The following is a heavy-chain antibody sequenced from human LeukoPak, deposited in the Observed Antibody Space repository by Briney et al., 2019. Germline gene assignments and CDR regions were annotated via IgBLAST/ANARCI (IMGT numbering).Heavy chain of an antibody. CDR1: GGSISSSSYY. CDR3: ARESYGSRSYDYYYYYMDV. D-gene: IGHD3-10*01. CDR2: IYYSGST. Sequence: SETLSLTCTVSGGSISSSSYYWGWIRQPPGKGLEWIGSIYYSGSTYYNPSLKSRVTTSVDTSKNQFSLKLSSVTAADTAVYYCARESYGSRSYDYYYYYMDVWGKGTTVTVSS. V-gene: IGHV4-39*07. J-gene: IGHJ6*03.